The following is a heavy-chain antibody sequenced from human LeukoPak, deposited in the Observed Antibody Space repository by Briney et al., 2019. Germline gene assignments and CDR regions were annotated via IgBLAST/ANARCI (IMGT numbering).Heavy chain of an antibody. V-gene: IGHV3-53*01. CDR2: IYSAGST. Sequence: PGGSLRLSCAVSGVTVSSNYMSWVRQAPGRGLEWVSVIYSAGSTYYADSVKGRFTISRDNSKNTLYLQMNSLRAEDTAVYYCAKSDTYCSSTSCYRLGVDVWGQGTTVTVSS. CDR3: AKSDTYCSSTSCYRLGVDV. CDR1: GVTVSSNY. D-gene: IGHD2-2*01. J-gene: IGHJ6*02.